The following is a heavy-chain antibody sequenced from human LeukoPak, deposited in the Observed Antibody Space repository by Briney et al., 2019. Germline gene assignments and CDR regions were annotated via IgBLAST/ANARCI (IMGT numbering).Heavy chain of an antibody. D-gene: IGHD2-21*02. Sequence: SETLSLTCAVYGGSFSGYYCSWIRQPPGKGLEWIGEINHSGSTNYNPSLKSRVTISVDTSKNQFSLKLSSVTAADTAVYYCARAAIVVVTAIYYYYYGMDVWGQGTTVTVSS. CDR3: ARAAIVVVTAIYYYYYGMDV. V-gene: IGHV4-34*01. J-gene: IGHJ6*02. CDR2: INHSGST. CDR1: GGSFSGYY.